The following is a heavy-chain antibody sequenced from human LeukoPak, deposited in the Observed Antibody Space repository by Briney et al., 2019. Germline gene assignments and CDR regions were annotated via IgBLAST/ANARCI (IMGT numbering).Heavy chain of an antibody. CDR3: TTGTWIQLWLADY. CDR1: GFTFTNAC. V-gene: IGHV3-15*01. D-gene: IGHD5-18*01. CDR2: IKSQTDGGTT. J-gene: IGHJ4*02. Sequence: PGGSLRLSCEGSGFTFTNACMSWVRLAPGKGLEWVGHIKSQTDGGTTDYAAPVKGRFTISRDDSKNTLYLQLNSLKTEDTAVYYCTTGTWIQLWLADYWGQGTPVTVSS.